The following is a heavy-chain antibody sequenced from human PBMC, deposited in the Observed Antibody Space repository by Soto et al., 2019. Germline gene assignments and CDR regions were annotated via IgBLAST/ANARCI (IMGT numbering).Heavy chain of an antibody. CDR3: AAGGGLPRYY. Sequence: ETLSLTCTVSGSSISNYYWSWIRQPPGKGLEWIGYIYYSGSTNYNPSLKSRVTISVDTSKNQFSLKLSSVTAADTAVYYCAAGGGLPRYYWGQGTLVTVSS. CDR1: GSSISNYY. D-gene: IGHD5-12*01. J-gene: IGHJ4*02. CDR2: IYYSGST. V-gene: IGHV4-59*08.